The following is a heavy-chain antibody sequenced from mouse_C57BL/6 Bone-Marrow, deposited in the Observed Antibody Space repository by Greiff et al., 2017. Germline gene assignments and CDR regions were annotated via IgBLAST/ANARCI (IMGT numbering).Heavy chain of an antibody. CDR2: ISSGGSYT. CDR1: GFTFSSYG. J-gene: IGHJ1*03. CDR3: ARRVHLSRYDDV. D-gene: IGHD1-1*01. Sequence: EVQGVESGGDLVKPGGSLKLSCAASGFTFSSYGMSWVRQTPDKRLEWVATISSGGSYTYYPDSVKGRFTISRDNAKNTLYLQMSRLKSEDTAMYYCARRVHLSRYDDVWGTETTVTGSS. V-gene: IGHV5-6*01.